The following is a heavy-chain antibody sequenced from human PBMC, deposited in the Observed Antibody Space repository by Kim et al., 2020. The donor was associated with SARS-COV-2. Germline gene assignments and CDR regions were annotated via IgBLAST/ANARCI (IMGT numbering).Heavy chain of an antibody. CDR1: GGSFSGYY. J-gene: IGHJ4*02. CDR3: ARERGWEGHGGNSGIGY. V-gene: IGHV4-34*01. Sequence: SETLSLTCAVYGGSFSGYYWSWIRQPPGKGLEWIGEINHSGSTNYNPSLKSRVTISVDTSKNQFSLKLSSVTAADTAVYYCARERGWEGHGGNSGIGYWGQGTLVTVSS. CDR2: INHSGST. D-gene: IGHD2-21*02.